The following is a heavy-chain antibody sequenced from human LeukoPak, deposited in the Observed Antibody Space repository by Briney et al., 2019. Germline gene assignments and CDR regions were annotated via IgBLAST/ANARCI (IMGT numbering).Heavy chain of an antibody. Sequence: ASVKVSCKASGYTFTSYAMNWVRQAPGQGLEWMGWVNTNTGNPTYAQGFTGRFVFSLDTSVSTAYLQISSLKAEDTAVYYCARDLWDPTSYSSGPDDYWGQGTLVTVSS. CDR1: GYTFTSYA. D-gene: IGHD6-19*01. V-gene: IGHV7-4-1*02. CDR2: VNTNTGNP. J-gene: IGHJ4*02. CDR3: ARDLWDPTSYSSGPDDY.